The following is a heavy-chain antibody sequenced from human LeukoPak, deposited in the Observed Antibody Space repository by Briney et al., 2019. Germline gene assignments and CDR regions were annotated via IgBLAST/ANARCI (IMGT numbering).Heavy chain of an antibody. V-gene: IGHV1-46*01. CDR2: INPSGGST. CDR3: ARDDVWFGVLPFDY. D-gene: IGHD3-10*01. J-gene: IGHJ4*02. CDR1: GYTFTSYY. Sequence: ASVKVSCKASGYTFTSYYMHWVRQAPGQGLEWMGIINPSGGSTSYAQKFQGRVTMTRDMSTSTVYMELSRLRSDDTAVYYCARDDVWFGVLPFDYWGQGTLVTVSS.